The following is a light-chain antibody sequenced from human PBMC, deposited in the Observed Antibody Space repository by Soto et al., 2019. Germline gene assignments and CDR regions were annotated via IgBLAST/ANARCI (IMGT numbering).Light chain of an antibody. CDR3: AAWDDILNGVL. CDR1: SSNIGSNT. V-gene: IGLV1-44*01. CDR2: SYN. Sequence: QSVLTQPPSAFGTPGQRVIISCSGSSSNIGSNTVNWYQQIPGTAPKLLIYSYNQRPSGVPDRFSGSKSDTSASLAISGLQSEDEAEYYCAAWDDILNGVLFGGGTKVTVL. J-gene: IGLJ2*01.